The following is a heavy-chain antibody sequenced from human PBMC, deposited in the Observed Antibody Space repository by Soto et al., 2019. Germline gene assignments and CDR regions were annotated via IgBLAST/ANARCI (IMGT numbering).Heavy chain of an antibody. CDR2: INPNNGGT. CDR1: GYFFTSYY. CDR3: AREVTYGGGSFSLGL. Sequence: SVKVSCKTSGYFFTSYYIHWVRQAPGQGLEWMGWINPNNGGTNSAQKFQGRVTMTSDTSINTAYMEITSLRSDDTALYYCAREVTYGGGSFSLGLWGQGTLVTVSS. D-gene: IGHD3-10*01. V-gene: IGHV1-2*02. J-gene: IGHJ4*02.